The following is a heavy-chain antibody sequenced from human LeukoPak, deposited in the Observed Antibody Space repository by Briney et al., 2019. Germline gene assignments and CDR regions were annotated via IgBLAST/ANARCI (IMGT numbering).Heavy chain of an antibody. CDR3: AKGLQHSNLD. J-gene: IGHJ4*01. CDR1: GFTFGNFA. D-gene: IGHD5-18*01. CDR2: ITGSGGGK. Sequence: GGSLRLSCAASGFTFGNFAMTWVRQAPGKGLEWVSAITGSGGGKYYADSVKGRFVISRDNSENTLDLQMNSLRAEDTAVYYCAKGLQHSNLDWGHGTLVTVSS. V-gene: IGHV3-23*01.